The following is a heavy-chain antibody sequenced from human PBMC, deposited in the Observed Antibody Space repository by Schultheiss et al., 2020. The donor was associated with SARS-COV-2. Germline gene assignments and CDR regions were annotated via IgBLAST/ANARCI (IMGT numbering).Heavy chain of an antibody. D-gene: IGHD3-22*01. CDR1: GFTFDDYA. J-gene: IGHJ4*02. Sequence: GGSLRLSCAASGFTFDDYAMHWVRQAPGKGLEWVSGISWNSGSIGYADSVKGRFTISRDNAKNSLYLQMNSLRAEDTALYYCAKDITHHYYDSSGYFDYWSQGTLVTVSS. CDR2: ISWNSGSI. CDR3: AKDITHHYYDSSGYFDY. V-gene: IGHV3-9*01.